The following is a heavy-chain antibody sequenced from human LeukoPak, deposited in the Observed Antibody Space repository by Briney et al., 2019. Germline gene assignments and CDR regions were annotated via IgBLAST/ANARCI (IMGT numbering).Heavy chain of an antibody. D-gene: IGHD2-2*01. CDR3: ARGVVVPAAMNYYYYYYMDV. V-gene: IGHV1-2*02. CDR2: INPNSGGT. Sequence: ASVKVSCKAFGYTFTGYYMHWVRQAPGQGLEWMGWINPNSGGTNYAQKFQGRVTMTRDTSISTAYMELSRLRSDDTAVYYCARGVVVPAAMNYYYYYYMDVWGKGTTVTVSS. CDR1: GYTFTGYY. J-gene: IGHJ6*03.